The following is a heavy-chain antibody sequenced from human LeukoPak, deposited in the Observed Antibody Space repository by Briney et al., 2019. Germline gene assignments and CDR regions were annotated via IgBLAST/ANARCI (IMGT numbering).Heavy chain of an antibody. CDR2: IYYSGST. CDR3: ARDSVAAAGTVGYYYGTDV. V-gene: IGHV4-31*03. D-gene: IGHD6-13*01. J-gene: IGHJ6*02. Sequence: PSQTLSLTCTVSGVSISSGGYYWSWIRQHPGKGLEWIGYIYYSGSTYYNPSLKSRVTISVDTSKNQFSLKLSSVTAADTAVYYCARDSVAAAGTVGYYYGTDVWGQGTTVTVSS. CDR1: GVSISSGGYY.